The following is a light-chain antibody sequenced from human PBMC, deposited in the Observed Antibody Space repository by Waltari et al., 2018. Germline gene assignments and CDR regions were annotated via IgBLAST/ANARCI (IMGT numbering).Light chain of an antibody. CDR3: QSYDSSLSGSV. J-gene: IGLJ2*01. CDR1: SSNIRAGYD. CDR2: GNS. V-gene: IGLV1-40*01. Sequence: QSVLTQPPSVSGAPGQRVPISCTGSSSNIRAGYDVHWYQHLPGTAPKLLIYGNSNRPSGVPDRFSGSKSGTSASLAITGLQAEDEADYYCQSYDSSLSGSVFGGGTKLTVL.